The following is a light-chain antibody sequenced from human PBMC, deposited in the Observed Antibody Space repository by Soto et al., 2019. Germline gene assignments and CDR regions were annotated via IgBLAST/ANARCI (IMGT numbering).Light chain of an antibody. CDR1: SGHSSYA. Sequence: QLVLTQSPSASVSPGASVKITCSLSSGHSSYAIAWHQQQPEKGPRFLMKLNSDGSHSKGDGIPDRFSGSSSGAERYLSISSLQSEDEAEYYCQTWDTAVQVFGGGTKLTVL. CDR3: QTWDTAVQV. CDR2: LNSDGSH. J-gene: IGLJ3*02. V-gene: IGLV4-69*01.